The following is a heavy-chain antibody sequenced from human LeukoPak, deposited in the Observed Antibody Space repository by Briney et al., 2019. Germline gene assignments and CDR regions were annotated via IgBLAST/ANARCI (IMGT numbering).Heavy chain of an antibody. CDR1: GFTFDDYA. CDR3: AKGLDFPSEPYSSGWYDY. J-gene: IGHJ4*02. D-gene: IGHD6-19*01. Sequence: GGSLRLSCAVSGFTFDDYAMHWVRQAPGKGLEWVSGISWNSGSIGYADSVKGRFTISRDNAKNSLYLQMNSLRAEDTALYYCAKGLDFPSEPYSSGWYDYWGQGTLVTVSS. CDR2: ISWNSGSI. V-gene: IGHV3-9*01.